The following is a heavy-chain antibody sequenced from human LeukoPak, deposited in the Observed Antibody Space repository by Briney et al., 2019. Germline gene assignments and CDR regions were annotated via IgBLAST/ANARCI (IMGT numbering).Heavy chain of an antibody. D-gene: IGHD1-14*01. J-gene: IGHJ4*02. Sequence: SETLSLTCAVYGGSFSGYYWSWIRQPPGKGLEWIGEINHSGSTNYNPSLKSRVTILVDTSKNQFSLKLSSVTAADTAVYYCARGRRYFDYWGQGTLVTVSS. CDR1: GGSFSGYY. V-gene: IGHV4-34*01. CDR3: ARGRRYFDY. CDR2: INHSGST.